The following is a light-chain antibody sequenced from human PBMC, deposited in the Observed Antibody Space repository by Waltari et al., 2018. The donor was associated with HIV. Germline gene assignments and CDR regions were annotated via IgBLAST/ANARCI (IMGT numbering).Light chain of an antibody. CDR1: RSDVCGYNY. Sequence: QSALTQPPSASGSPGQSVTLSCTGPRSDVCGYNYFSLYQQHPGKAPKLMIFDVNKRPSGVPDRFSGSKSGNTAFLTVSGLQAEDEADYYCKSYAGSSNPYVFGPGTKVTVL. CDR3: KSYAGSSNPYV. V-gene: IGLV2-8*01. J-gene: IGLJ1*01. CDR2: DVN.